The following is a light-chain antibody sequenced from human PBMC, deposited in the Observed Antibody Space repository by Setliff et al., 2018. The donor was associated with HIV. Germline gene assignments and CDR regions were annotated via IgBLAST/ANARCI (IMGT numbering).Light chain of an antibody. J-gene: IGLJ1*01. CDR2: EVI. CDR1: SSDIGVSKY. Sequence: QSALAQPASASGSPGQSITISCTGTSSDIGVSKYVSWYQQHPGRAPKLMIFEVINRPSGVSDRFSGSKSGNTASLTISGLQAEDEADYYCSSYAITNTLPFGTGTKVTVL. CDR3: SSYAITNTLP. V-gene: IGLV2-14*01.